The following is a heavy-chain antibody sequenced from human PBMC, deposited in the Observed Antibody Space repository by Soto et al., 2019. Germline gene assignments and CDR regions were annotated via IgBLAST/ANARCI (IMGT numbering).Heavy chain of an antibody. CDR3: ARRAETNGWNGFGADKYYFDF. CDR1: GYTFTSYD. V-gene: IGHV1-8*01. D-gene: IGHD1-1*01. Sequence: ASVKVSCKASGYTFTSYDIYWVRQATGQGLEWMGWMNPNTVNSGYAQKFQGRGTMTSDTSISTANMELSSLRSEDTAVYYCARRAETNGWNGFGADKYYFDFWGQGTLVTVSS. J-gene: IGHJ4*02. CDR2: MNPNTVNS.